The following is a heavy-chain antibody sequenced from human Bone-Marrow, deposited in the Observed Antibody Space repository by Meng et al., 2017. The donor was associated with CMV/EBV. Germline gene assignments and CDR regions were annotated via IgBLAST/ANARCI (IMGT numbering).Heavy chain of an antibody. V-gene: IGHV1-8*01. Sequence: ASVKVSCKASGYTFTSYDINWVRQVPGRGLEWMGWMNPNSGNTGYAQKFQGRVTLTRSTSISTAYMELSSLRSEDTAVYYCARGSMAVPYNWCDPWGQGNLVNVHS. CDR2: MNPNSGNT. J-gene: IGHJ5*02. CDR3: ARGSMAVPYNWCDP. D-gene: IGHD2-21*01. CDR1: GYTFTSYD.